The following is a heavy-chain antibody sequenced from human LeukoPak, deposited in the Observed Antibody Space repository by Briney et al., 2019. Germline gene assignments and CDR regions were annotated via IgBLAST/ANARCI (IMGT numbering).Heavy chain of an antibody. CDR3: ARGTYYYGSGSGDYFDY. Sequence: SGTLSLTCAVSGGSISSSNWWSWVRQPPGKGLEWIGEIYHSGSTNYNPSLKSRVTISVDKSKNQFSLKLSSVTAADTAVYYCARGTYYYGSGSGDYFDYWGQGTLVTVSS. V-gene: IGHV4-4*02. CDR2: IYHSGST. CDR1: GGSISSSNW. D-gene: IGHD3-10*01. J-gene: IGHJ4*02.